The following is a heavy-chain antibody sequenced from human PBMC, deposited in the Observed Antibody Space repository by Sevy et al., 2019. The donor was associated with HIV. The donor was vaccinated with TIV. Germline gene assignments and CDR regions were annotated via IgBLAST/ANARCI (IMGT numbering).Heavy chain of an antibody. CDR2: INSDGSST. D-gene: IGHD3-22*01. V-gene: IGHV3-74*01. CDR1: GFTFSSYW. CDR3: ARASSGPHDAFDI. J-gene: IGHJ3*02. Sequence: GGSLRLSCAASGFTFSSYWMHWVRQAPGKGLVWVSRINSDGSSTSYADSVKGRFTISKDNAKNTLYLQMNSLRAEDTAVYYCARASSGPHDAFDIWGQGTMVTVSS.